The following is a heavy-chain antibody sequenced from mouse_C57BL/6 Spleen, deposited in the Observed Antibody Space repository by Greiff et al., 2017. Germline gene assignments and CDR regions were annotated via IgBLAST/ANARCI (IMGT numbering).Heavy chain of an antibody. CDR1: GYTFTSYG. CDR2: IYPRSGNP. V-gene: IGHV1-81*01. CDR3: ARGRGYGGAMDY. Sequence: QVQLQQSGAELARPGASVKLSCKASGYTFTSYGISWVKQRTGQGLEWIGEIYPRSGNPYYNEKFKGKATLTADKSSSTASMELRSLTSEDSAVYVCARGRGYGGAMDYWGQGTSVTVSS. D-gene: IGHD2-2*01. J-gene: IGHJ4*01.